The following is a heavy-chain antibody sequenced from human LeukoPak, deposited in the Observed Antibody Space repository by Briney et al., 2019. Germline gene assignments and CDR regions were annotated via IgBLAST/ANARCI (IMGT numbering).Heavy chain of an antibody. V-gene: IGHV4-30-4*01. CDR2: IYYSGST. CDR1: GGSVSSGDYY. J-gene: IGHJ4*02. CDR3: ARATNGVCSY. D-gene: IGHD2-8*01. Sequence: SETLSLTCTVSGGSVSSGDYYWSWIRQPPGKGLEWIGYIYYSGSTYYNPSLKSRVTISVDTSKNQFSLKLSSVTAADTAVYYCARATNGVCSYWGQGTLVTVSS.